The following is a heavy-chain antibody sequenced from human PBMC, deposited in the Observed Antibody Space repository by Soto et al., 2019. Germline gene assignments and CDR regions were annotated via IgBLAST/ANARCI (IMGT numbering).Heavy chain of an antibody. D-gene: IGHD6-13*01. CDR2: ISGYNGDT. CDR3: ARAPQTVAGAGIWY. CDR1: GYTFTSYG. Sequence: QVQLVQSGAEVKKPGASVKVSCKASGYTFTSYGISWVRQAPGQGLEWMGWISGYNGDTNYAQKYQGRVTMTTDTYTSTAYMELRSLRSDDTAVYYCARAPQTVAGAGIWYWGQGTLVTVSS. V-gene: IGHV1-18*01. J-gene: IGHJ4*02.